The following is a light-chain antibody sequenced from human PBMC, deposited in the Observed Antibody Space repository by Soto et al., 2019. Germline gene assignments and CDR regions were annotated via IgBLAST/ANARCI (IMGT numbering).Light chain of an antibody. Sequence: QSVLAQPASVSGSPGQSITISCTGTSSDVGGYNYVSWYQQHPGKAPKLMIYDVSNRPSGVSNRFSGSKSGNTASLTISGLQAEDEADYYCSLYTSSSTPGVFGTATKVTVL. J-gene: IGLJ1*01. V-gene: IGLV2-14*01. CDR1: SSDVGGYNY. CDR3: SLYTSSSTPGV. CDR2: DVS.